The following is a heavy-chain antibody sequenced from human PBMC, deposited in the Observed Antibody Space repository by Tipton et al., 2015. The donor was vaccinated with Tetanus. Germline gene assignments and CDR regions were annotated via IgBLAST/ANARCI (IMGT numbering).Heavy chain of an antibody. J-gene: IGHJ5*02. CDR3: TRGELWFGELIEIRLWNNWFDP. V-gene: IGHV3-49*03. D-gene: IGHD3-10*01. CDR2: IRSKAYGGTT. CDR1: GFTFGDYA. Sequence: SLRLSCTASGFTFGDYAMSWFRQAPGKGLEWVGFIRSKAYGGTTEYAASVKGRFTISRDDSKSIAYLQMNSLKTEDTAVYYCTRGELWFGELIEIRLWNNWFDPWGQGTLVTVSS.